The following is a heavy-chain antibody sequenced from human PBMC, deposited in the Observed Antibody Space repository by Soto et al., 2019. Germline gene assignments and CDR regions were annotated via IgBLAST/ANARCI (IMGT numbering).Heavy chain of an antibody. CDR3: ARQVGAGYCSSTSCYGNIYYMDV. CDR1: GGSISSYY. D-gene: IGHD2-2*01. Sequence: PSETLSLTCTVSGGSISSYYWSWIRQPPGKGLEWIGYIYCSGSTNYNPSLKSRVTISVDTSKNQFSLKLSSVTAADTAVYYCARQVGAGYCSSTSCYGNIYYMDVWGKGTTVTVSS. J-gene: IGHJ6*03. CDR2: IYCSGST. V-gene: IGHV4-59*08.